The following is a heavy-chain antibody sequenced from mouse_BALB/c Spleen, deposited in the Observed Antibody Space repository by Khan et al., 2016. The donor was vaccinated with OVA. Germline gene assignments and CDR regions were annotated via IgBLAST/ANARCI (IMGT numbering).Heavy chain of an antibody. CDR2: INPNNGGT. CDR3: TRSGYGPFAY. Sequence: QVRLQQSGAELVKPGASVRLSCKASGYTFTSYYLYWVKQRPGQGLEWIGDINPNNGGTNFNEKFRTKATLTVDKSSNTAYMELSRLTSEDSAVYYCTRSGYGPFAYWGQGTLVTVSA. V-gene: IGHV1S81*02. D-gene: IGHD1-1*02. J-gene: IGHJ3*01. CDR1: GYTFTSYY.